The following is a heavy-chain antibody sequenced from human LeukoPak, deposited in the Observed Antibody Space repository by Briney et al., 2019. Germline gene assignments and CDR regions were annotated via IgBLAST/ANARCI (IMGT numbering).Heavy chain of an antibody. CDR3: SRHHVTYYDKRGYYYDY. D-gene: IGHD3-22*01. Sequence: PGGSLRLSCAASGFSLSNYGMGWVRQAPGKGLEWVANIKQDGSESHYVESVKGRFTISRDTAKNSLYLQMSSLRVEDTAVYYCSRHHVTYYDKRGYYYDYWGQGTLVTVSS. CDR1: GFSLSNYG. CDR2: IKQDGSES. J-gene: IGHJ4*02. V-gene: IGHV3-7*04.